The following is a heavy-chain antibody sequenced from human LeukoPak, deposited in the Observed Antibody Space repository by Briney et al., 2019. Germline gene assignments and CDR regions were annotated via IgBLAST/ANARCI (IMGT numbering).Heavy chain of an antibody. CDR2: ISSSSSTI. D-gene: IGHD6-13*01. CDR3: ARDSERWSSSQAFDY. Sequence: GGSLRLSCAASGFTFSDYSMNWVRQAPGKGLEWVSYISSSSSTIYYTDSVNGRFTISRDNARNSLYLQMKSLRAEDTAVYYCARDSERWSSSQAFDYWGQGTLVTVSS. V-gene: IGHV3-48*01. CDR1: GFTFSDYS. J-gene: IGHJ4*02.